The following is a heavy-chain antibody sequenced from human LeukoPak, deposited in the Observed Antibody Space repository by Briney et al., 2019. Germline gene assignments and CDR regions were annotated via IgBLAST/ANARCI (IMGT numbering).Heavy chain of an antibody. Sequence: GGSLRLSCAASGFTFSSYSMNWVRQAPGKGLEWVSYISSSSSTIYYADSVKGRFTISRDNAKNSLYLQMNSLRAGDTAVYYCARDMVRGVLPYYYYYGMDVWGQGTTVTVSS. D-gene: IGHD3-10*01. J-gene: IGHJ6*02. V-gene: IGHV3-48*01. CDR3: ARDMVRGVLPYYYYYGMDV. CDR2: ISSSSSTI. CDR1: GFTFSSYS.